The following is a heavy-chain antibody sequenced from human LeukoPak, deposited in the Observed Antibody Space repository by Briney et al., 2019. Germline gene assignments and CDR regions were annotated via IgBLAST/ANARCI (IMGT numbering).Heavy chain of an antibody. Sequence: SETLSLTCTVSGGSISSGGYYWSWIRQHPGKGLEWIGYIYYSGSTYYNPSLKSRVTISVDSPKNQFSLKLSSVTAADTAVYYCARTRFGGLGRYFDYWGQGTLVTVSS. CDR3: ARTRFGGLGRYFDY. CDR1: GGSISSGGYY. J-gene: IGHJ4*02. V-gene: IGHV4-31*03. D-gene: IGHD3-10*01. CDR2: IYYSGST.